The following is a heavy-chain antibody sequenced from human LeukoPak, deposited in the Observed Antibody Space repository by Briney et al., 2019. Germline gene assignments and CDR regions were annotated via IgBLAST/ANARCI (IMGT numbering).Heavy chain of an antibody. J-gene: IGHJ4*02. V-gene: IGHV1-46*01. D-gene: IGHD5-24*01. Sequence: ASVKVSCKASRYTFTSYYMHWVRQAPGQGLEWMGIINPSGGSTSYAQKFQGRVTMTRDTSTSTVYMELSSLRSEDTAVYYCARDVSPGPFVMATIYWGQGTLVTVSS. CDR1: RYTFTSYY. CDR2: INPSGGST. CDR3: ARDVSPGPFVMATIY.